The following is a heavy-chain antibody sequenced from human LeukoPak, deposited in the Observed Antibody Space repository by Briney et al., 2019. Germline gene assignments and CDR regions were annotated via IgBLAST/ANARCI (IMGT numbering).Heavy chain of an antibody. D-gene: IGHD1-26*01. V-gene: IGHV3-7*03. J-gene: IGHJ6*03. CDR2: IKQDGSEK. Sequence: GGSLRLSCAASGFSFSNYWMSWVRQAPGKGLEWVANIKQDGSEKYYVDSVKGRFTISRDNAKNSLYLQMNSLRAEDTALYYCARASGSYDPYYYYYMDVWGKGTTVTVSS. CDR3: ARASGSYDPYYYYYMDV. CDR1: GFSFSNYW.